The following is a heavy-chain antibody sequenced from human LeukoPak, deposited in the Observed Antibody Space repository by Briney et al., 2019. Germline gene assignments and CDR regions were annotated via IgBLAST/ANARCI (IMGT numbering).Heavy chain of an antibody. D-gene: IGHD7-27*01. V-gene: IGHV3-48*02. CDR3: AREDDSWGPNNLDL. Sequence: PGGSLRLSCVGSGFTFTSYSMNWVRQAPGKGLEWISYIDTSSSTMYYADSVMGRFTISRDNAKESLYLQMNSLRDEDTAVYYCAREDDSWGPNNLDLWGQGTMVTVSS. CDR1: GFTFTSYS. CDR2: IDTSSSTM. J-gene: IGHJ3*01.